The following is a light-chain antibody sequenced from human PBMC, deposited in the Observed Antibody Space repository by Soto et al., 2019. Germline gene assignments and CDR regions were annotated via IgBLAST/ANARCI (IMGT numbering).Light chain of an antibody. V-gene: IGLV1-40*01. CDR3: QSYDSGLNSFVL. J-gene: IGLJ2*01. Sequence: QSVLTQPPSVSGAPGQRVTISCTGSSSNIGAGYHVHWYQQLPGTAPKLLIFGSSNRPSGVPDRFSGSKSGTSASLAITGLQAEDEADYYCQSYDSGLNSFVLFGGGTQLTVL. CDR2: GSS. CDR1: SSNIGAGYH.